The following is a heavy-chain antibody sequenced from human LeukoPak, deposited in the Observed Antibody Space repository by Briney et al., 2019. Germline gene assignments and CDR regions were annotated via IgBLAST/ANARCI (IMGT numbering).Heavy chain of an antibody. CDR2: ISYDGSTK. D-gene: IGHD3-9*01. CDR1: GFTFSRYG. V-gene: IGHV3-30*18. J-gene: IGHJ4*02. CDR3: AKDTMFYDILTGYPHFDY. Sequence: GGSLRLSCAVSGFTFSRYGMHWVRQAPGKGLDWVAVISYDGSTKYYADSVKGRFTISRDNSKNTLYLQMNSLRSEDTAVYYCAKDTMFYDILTGYPHFDYWGQGTLVTVSS.